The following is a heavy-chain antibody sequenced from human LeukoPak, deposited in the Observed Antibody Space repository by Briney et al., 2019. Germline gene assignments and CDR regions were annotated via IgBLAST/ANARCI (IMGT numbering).Heavy chain of an antibody. CDR3: ARADSYYYYMDV. Sequence: GASVKVSCKASGYFFTGYYMHWVRQAPGQGLEWMGWINPNSGGTNYAQKFQGGVTMTRDMSISTGYMELSRLRSDDTAVYYCARADSYYYYMDVWGKGTTVTVSS. V-gene: IGHV1-2*02. J-gene: IGHJ6*03. CDR1: GYFFTGYY. CDR2: INPNSGGT.